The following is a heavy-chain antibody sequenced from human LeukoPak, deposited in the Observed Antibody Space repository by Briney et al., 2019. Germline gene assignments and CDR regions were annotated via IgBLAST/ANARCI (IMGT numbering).Heavy chain of an antibody. Sequence: GASVKVSCKASGGTFSSYAISWVRQAPGQGLEWMGRIIPILGIANYAQKFQGRVTITADKSTSTAYMELSSLRSEDTAVYYCARAWNTAIVTLDIYYGMDVWGQGTLVTVSS. V-gene: IGHV1-69*04. D-gene: IGHD5-18*01. CDR1: GGTFSSYA. CDR2: IIPILGIA. J-gene: IGHJ6*02. CDR3: ARAWNTAIVTLDIYYGMDV.